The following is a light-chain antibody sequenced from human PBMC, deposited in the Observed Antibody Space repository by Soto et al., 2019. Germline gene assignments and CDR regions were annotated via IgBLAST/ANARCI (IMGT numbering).Light chain of an antibody. CDR2: DAS. J-gene: IGKJ1*01. CDR1: QSIKSS. Sequence: DIQMTQSPSTLSASVGDRVTITCRASQSIKSSLAWYQQKPGKAPKLLIYDASDLESGVPSRFSGSGSETEFTLTISSLQPDDFATYYCQQYTSYSWTFGQGTKVDIK. V-gene: IGKV1-5*01. CDR3: QQYTSYSWT.